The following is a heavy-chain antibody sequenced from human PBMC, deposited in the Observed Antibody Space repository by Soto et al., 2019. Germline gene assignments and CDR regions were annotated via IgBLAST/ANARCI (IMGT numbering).Heavy chain of an antibody. V-gene: IGHV4-34*01. CDR2: INHSGST. D-gene: IGHD3-16*02. Sequence: SETLSLTCAVYGGSFSGYYWSWIRQPPGKGLEWIGEINHSGSTNYNPSLKSRVTISVDTSKNQFSLKLSSVTAADTAVYYCARGVGDYIWGSYRKYYFDYWGQGTLVTVSS. J-gene: IGHJ4*02. CDR1: GGSFSGYY. CDR3: ARGVGDYIWGSYRKYYFDY.